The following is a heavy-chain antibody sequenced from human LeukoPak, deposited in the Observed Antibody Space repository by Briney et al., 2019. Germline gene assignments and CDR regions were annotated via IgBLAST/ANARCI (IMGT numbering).Heavy chain of an antibody. CDR2: IYPGDSDT. CDR1: GYSFTTYY. J-gene: IGHJ4*02. CDR3: ARHLGRGEYDSSGY. Sequence: VASLKISCKGSGYSFTTYYIGWVRQMPGKGLEWMGIIYPGDSDTKYSPSFQGQVTISADKSTSTAYLQWSSLKASDTAMYYCARHLGRGEYDSSGYWGQGTLVTVSS. V-gene: IGHV5-51*01. D-gene: IGHD3-22*01.